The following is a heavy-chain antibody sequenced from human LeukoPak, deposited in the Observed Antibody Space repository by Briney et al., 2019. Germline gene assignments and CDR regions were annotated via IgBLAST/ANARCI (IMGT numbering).Heavy chain of an antibody. J-gene: IGHJ3*02. V-gene: IGHV3-48*04. CDR3: AREGISGGFDI. Sequence: PGGSLRLSCAASGFTFSTYSMNWVRQAPGKGLEWVSYISSSGSTIYYADSVKGRFTISRDNAKNSLYLQMNSLRAEDTAVYYCAREGISGGFDIWGQGTMVTVSS. CDR1: GFTFSTYS. D-gene: IGHD2-8*02. CDR2: ISSSGSTI.